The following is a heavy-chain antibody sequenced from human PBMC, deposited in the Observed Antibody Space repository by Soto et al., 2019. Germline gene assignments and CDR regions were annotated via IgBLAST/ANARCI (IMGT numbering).Heavy chain of an antibody. V-gene: IGHV3-53*01. J-gene: IGHJ2*01. CDR2: IYSGGST. CDR1: GCTVSSNY. Sequence: PXGSLRRAGPASGCTVSSNYMSWVRQAAGKGLEWVSVIYSGGSTYYAASVKGRFTISRDNSKNTLYLQMNSLRAEDTAVYYCARVRTDEKNSTDWYFDLWGRGTMVTV. CDR3: ARVRTDEKNSTDWYFDL.